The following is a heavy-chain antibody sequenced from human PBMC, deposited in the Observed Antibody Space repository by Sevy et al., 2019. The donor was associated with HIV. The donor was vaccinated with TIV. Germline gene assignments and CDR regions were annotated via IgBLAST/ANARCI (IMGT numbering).Heavy chain of an antibody. V-gene: IGHV3-21*01. D-gene: IGHD1-26*01. CDR2: ISSSSSYI. Sequence: GGSLRLSCAASGFTFSSYSMNWVRQAPGKGLEWVSSISSSSSYIYYADSVKGRFTISGDNAKNSLYLQMNSLRAEDTAVYYCARESAQGAEAFDIWGQGTMVTVSS. J-gene: IGHJ3*02. CDR3: ARESAQGAEAFDI. CDR1: GFTFSSYS.